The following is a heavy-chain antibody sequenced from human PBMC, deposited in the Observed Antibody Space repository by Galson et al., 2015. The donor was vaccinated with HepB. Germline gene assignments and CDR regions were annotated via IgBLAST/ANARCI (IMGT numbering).Heavy chain of an antibody. V-gene: IGHV3-23*01. CDR3: ASYLVNTWSIMAPHRDY. CDR2: ISGTGANT. Sequence: SLRLSCAASGFTFSTNALSWVRRAPGKGLEWVSGISGTGANTYYADSVKGRFTISRDNSKNTLYLQMNSLRAEDTAVYYCASYLVNTWSIMAPHRDYWGQGTLVTVSS. CDR1: GFTFSTNA. J-gene: IGHJ4*02. D-gene: IGHD2-8*01.